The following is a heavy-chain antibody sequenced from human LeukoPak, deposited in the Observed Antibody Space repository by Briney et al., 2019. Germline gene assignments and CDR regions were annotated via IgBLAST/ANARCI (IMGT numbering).Heavy chain of an antibody. Sequence: PGGSLSLSCAVSEFTFTSYWMNWVRQAPGKGLEWVASIKQDGGEKSYVDSVKGRFTISRDNARNSLYLQMSSLRAEDTAIYYCARDGTAAGLYFDLWGQGTLVTVSS. V-gene: IGHV3-7*01. CDR3: ARDGTAAGLYFDL. CDR1: EFTFTSYW. CDR2: IKQDGGEK. J-gene: IGHJ4*01. D-gene: IGHD6-13*01.